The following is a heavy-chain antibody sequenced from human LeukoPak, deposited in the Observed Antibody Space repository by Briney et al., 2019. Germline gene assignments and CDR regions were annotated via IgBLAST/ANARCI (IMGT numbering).Heavy chain of an antibody. CDR3: AREWQRSSWFEY. V-gene: IGHV3-30*03. CDR2: ISYDGSNK. CDR1: GFTFSSYG. Sequence: GRSLRLSCAASGFTFSSYGMHWVRQAPGKGLEWVAVISYDGSNKYYADSVKGRFTISRDNSKNTLYLQMNSLRAEDTAVYYCAREWQRSSWFEYWGQGTTVTVSS. D-gene: IGHD5-12*01. J-gene: IGHJ4*03.